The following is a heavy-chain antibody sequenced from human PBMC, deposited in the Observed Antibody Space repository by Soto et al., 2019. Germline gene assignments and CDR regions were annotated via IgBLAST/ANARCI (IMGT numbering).Heavy chain of an antibody. CDR1: GSTFSDHW. CDR2: ISGSGGST. CDR3: AKGTEIAAAGYFDY. J-gene: IGHJ4*02. Sequence: GGSLRLSCAASGSTFSDHWMHLVRQAQGKGLEWVSAISGSGGSTYYADPVKGRFTISRDNSKNTLYLQMNSLRAEDTAVYYCAKGTEIAAAGYFDYWGQGTLVTVSS. D-gene: IGHD6-13*01. V-gene: IGHV3-23*01.